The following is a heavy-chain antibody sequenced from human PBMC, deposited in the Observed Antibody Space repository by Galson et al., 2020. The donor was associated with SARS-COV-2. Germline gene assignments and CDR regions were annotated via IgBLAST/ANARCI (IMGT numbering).Heavy chain of an antibody. Sequence: GGSLRLSCAASGFTFSSYGMHWARQAPGKGLEWVAFIRYDGSNKYYADSVKGRFTISRDNSKNTLYLQMNSLRAEDTAVYYCAISLTVTIDSWGQGTLVTVSS. CDR2: IRYDGSNK. D-gene: IGHD4-4*01. V-gene: IGHV3-30*02. CDR1: GFTFSSYG. J-gene: IGHJ4*02. CDR3: AISLTVTIDS.